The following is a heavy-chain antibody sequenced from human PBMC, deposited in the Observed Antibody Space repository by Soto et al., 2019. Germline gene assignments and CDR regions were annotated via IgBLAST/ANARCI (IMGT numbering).Heavy chain of an antibody. CDR3: AHKGGGDRILDY. J-gene: IGHJ4*02. Sequence: QITLKESGPTLVKPTQTLTLTCTFSGFSLSTRGVGVGWIRQPPGKALEWLAIIYWDDDKRYSPSLKSRLTITKDTSKNPGVLTMTNMDLVDTATYYCAHKGGGDRILDYWGQGTLVTVSS. CDR2: IYWDDDK. V-gene: IGHV2-5*02. D-gene: IGHD3-16*01. CDR1: GFSLSTRGVG.